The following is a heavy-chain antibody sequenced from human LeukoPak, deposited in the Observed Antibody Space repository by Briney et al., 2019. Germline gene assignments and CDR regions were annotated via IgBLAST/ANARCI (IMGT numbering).Heavy chain of an antibody. D-gene: IGHD2-15*01. Sequence: PSETLSLTCSVSGYSISSGNYWGWIRQPPGKGLEWIGSIYHSGSTYYNSSLKSRVTISIDTSKNQFSLKLRFVTAADTAVYYCARVRCSGGSCPYYYYYYYMDVWGKGTTVTVSS. CDR3: ARVRCSGGSCPYYYYYYYMDV. J-gene: IGHJ6*03. CDR1: GYSISSGNY. CDR2: IYHSGST. V-gene: IGHV4-38-2*02.